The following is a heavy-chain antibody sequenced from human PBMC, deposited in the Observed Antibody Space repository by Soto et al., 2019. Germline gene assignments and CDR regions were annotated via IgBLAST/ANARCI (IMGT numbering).Heavy chain of an antibody. V-gene: IGHV3-30*18. CDR1: GFTFSSYG. CDR2: ISYDGSNK. D-gene: IGHD3-16*02. J-gene: IGHJ3*02. Sequence: PGGSLRLSCAASGFTFSSYGRHWVRQAPGKGLEWVAVISYDGSNKYYADSVKGRFTISRDNSKNTLYLQMNSLRAEDTAVYYCAKALGITFGGVIAHDAFDIWGQGTMVTVSS. CDR3: AKALGITFGGVIAHDAFDI.